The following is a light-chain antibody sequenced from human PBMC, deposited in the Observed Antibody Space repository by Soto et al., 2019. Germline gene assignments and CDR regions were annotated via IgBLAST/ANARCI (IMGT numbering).Light chain of an antibody. V-gene: IGLV1-44*01. J-gene: IGLJ2*01. CDR3: AAWDDSLNGVV. CDR1: SSNIGSNY. CDR2: TNN. Sequence: QSVLTQPPSASGTPGQRVTISCSGSSSNIGSNYVFWYQHLPGAAPRLLIYTNNRRPSGVPDRFSGSKSGTSASLAISGLQSEDEADYYCAAWDDSLNGVVFGGGTKLTVL.